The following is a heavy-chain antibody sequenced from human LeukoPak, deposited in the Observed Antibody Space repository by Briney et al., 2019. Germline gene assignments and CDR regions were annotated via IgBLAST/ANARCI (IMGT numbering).Heavy chain of an antibody. D-gene: IGHD3-10*01. V-gene: IGHV3-21*01. Sequence: PGGSLRLSCAASGFTFSSHSMNWVRQAPGKGLEWVSSISSSSSYIYYADSVKGRFTISRDNAKNSLYLQMNSLRAEDTAVYYCARDPSPYYYGSGSYYPPYYYYGMDVWGQGTTVTISS. CDR1: GFTFSSHS. J-gene: IGHJ6*02. CDR3: ARDPSPYYYGSGSYYPPYYYYGMDV. CDR2: ISSSSSYI.